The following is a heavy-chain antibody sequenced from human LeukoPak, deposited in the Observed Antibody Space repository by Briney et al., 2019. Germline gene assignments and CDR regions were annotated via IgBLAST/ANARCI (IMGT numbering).Heavy chain of an antibody. J-gene: IGHJ4*02. D-gene: IGHD3-3*01. Sequence: ASVKVSCKASGYTFTGYYIHWVRQAPGQGLEWMGWINPNSGGTNYAQKFQGRVTMTRDTSISTAYMELSRLRSDDTAVYYCARDFWSGYYFLDYWGQGTLVTVSS. CDR3: ARDFWSGYYFLDY. CDR2: INPNSGGT. V-gene: IGHV1-2*02. CDR1: GYTFTGYY.